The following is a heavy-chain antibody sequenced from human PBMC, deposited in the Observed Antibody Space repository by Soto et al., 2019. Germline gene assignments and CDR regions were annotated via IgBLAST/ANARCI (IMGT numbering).Heavy chain of an antibody. CDR2: INAGNGNT. Sequence: ASVKVSCKASGYTFTSYAMHWVRQAPGQRLEWMGWINAGNGNTKYSQKFQGRVTITRDTSASTAYMELSSLRSEDTAVYYCARVHYDILTGYYPIFDYWGQGTLVTISS. CDR3: ARVHYDILTGYYPIFDY. CDR1: GYTFTSYA. J-gene: IGHJ4*02. V-gene: IGHV1-3*01. D-gene: IGHD3-9*01.